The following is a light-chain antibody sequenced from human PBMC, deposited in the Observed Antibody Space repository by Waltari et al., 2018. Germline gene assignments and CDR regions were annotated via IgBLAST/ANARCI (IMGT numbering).Light chain of an antibody. CDR1: QSVRSN. V-gene: IGKV3-11*01. CDR3: LQRKEWPPT. J-gene: IGKJ1*01. Sequence: EIVLTQSPATLSLSPGERATLSCRASQSVRSNLAWYQQKPGQAPMHHIYDASNRATGIPPRVSGSGSEPDFTLTSSSLEPEDFAVYYCLQRKEWPPTFGQGTTVEIK. CDR2: DAS.